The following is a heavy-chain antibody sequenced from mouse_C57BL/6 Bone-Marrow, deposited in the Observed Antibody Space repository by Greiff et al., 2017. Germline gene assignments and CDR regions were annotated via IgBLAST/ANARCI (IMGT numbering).Heavy chain of an antibody. D-gene: IGHD2-4*01. CDR1: GYTFTSYW. V-gene: IGHV1-50*01. CDR2: IDPSDSYT. J-gene: IGHJ2*01. Sequence: QVQLQQPGAELVKPGASVKLSCKASGYTFTSYWMQWVKQRPGQGLEWIGEIDPSDSYTNYNQKFKGKATLTVDTSSSTAYMQRSSLTSEDSAVYYCARGDDYALDYWGQGTTLTVSS. CDR3: ARGDDYALDY.